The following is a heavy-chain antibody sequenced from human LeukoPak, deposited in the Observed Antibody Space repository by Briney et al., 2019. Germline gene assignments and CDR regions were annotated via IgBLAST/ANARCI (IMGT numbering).Heavy chain of an antibody. CDR2: ISSNGGST. CDR3: VKGGTIPGRPPGN. D-gene: IGHD2-2*02. CDR1: GFTFSSYA. Sequence: GGSLRLSCSASGFTFSSYAMHWARQAPGKALEYVSAISSNGGSTYYADSVKGRFTISRDNSKNTLYLQMSSLRAEDTAVYYCVKGGTIPGRPPGNWGQGTLVTVSS. J-gene: IGHJ4*02. V-gene: IGHV3-64D*06.